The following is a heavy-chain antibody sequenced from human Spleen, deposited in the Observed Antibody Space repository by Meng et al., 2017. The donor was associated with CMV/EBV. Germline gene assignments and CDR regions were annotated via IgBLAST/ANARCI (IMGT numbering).Heavy chain of an antibody. Sequence: YGGSFSGYYWSWIRQPPGKGLEWIGEINHSGSTNYNPSLKSRVTISVDTSKNQFSLKLSSVTAADTAVYYCASVGSSVYYYYGMDVWGQGTTVTVSS. CDR2: INHSGST. V-gene: IGHV4-34*01. J-gene: IGHJ6*02. CDR1: GGSFSGYY. CDR3: ASVGSSVYYYYGMDV. D-gene: IGHD3-22*01.